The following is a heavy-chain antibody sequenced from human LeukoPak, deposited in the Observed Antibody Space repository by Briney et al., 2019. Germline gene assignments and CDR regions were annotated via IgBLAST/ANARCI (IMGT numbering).Heavy chain of an antibody. D-gene: IGHD6-19*01. Sequence: GGSLRLSCAAAGFTFSSYSMTWVRQAPGKGLEWVSSISSSSSYIYYADSVKGRFTISRDNAKNSLYLQMNSLRAEDTAVYYCARIAVAGTSFDYWGQGTLVTVSS. CDR2: ISSSSSYI. CDR1: GFTFSSYS. CDR3: ARIAVAGTSFDY. V-gene: IGHV3-21*01. J-gene: IGHJ4*02.